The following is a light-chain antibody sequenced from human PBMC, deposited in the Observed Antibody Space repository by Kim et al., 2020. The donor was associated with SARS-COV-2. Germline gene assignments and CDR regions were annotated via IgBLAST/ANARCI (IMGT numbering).Light chain of an antibody. J-gene: IGKJ5*01. CDR3: QQRSNWPPT. V-gene: IGKV3-11*02. CDR1: QRVRSY. CDR2: DAS. Sequence: SPGEHAHLSARTRQRVRSYLAWYQQKPGHAPRLLIYDASNRATGIPARFSRSGSGRGFTLPISSLEPEDFAVYYGQQRSNWPPTFGKGTRLEI.